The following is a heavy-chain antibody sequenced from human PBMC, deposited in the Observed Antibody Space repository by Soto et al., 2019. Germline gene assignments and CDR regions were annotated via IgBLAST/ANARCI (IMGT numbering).Heavy chain of an antibody. Sequence: SETLSLTCTVSGGSISSGGYYWSWIRQHPGKGLEWIGYIYYSGSTYYNPSLKSRVTISVDTSKNQFSLKLSSVTAADTAVYYCARGEEGDYGSGYWGQGTLVTV. CDR2: IYYSGST. J-gene: IGHJ4*02. V-gene: IGHV4-31*03. D-gene: IGHD3-10*01. CDR3: ARGEEGDYGSGY. CDR1: GGSISSGGYY.